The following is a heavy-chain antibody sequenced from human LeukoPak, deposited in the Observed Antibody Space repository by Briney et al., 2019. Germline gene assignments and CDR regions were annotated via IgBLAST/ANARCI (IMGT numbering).Heavy chain of an antibody. J-gene: IGHJ4*02. CDR1: GFTFSNYW. D-gene: IGHD2-2*01. CDR2: IKQDESEK. Sequence: GSLRLSCSASGFTFSNYWMSWVRQAPGKGLEWVANIKQDESEKYYVDSVKGRFTISRDNAKSSLYLQMNSLRAEDTAVYYCARALDSSSSRYQAFEEWGQGTLVTVSS. V-gene: IGHV3-7*01. CDR3: ARALDSSSSRYQAFEE.